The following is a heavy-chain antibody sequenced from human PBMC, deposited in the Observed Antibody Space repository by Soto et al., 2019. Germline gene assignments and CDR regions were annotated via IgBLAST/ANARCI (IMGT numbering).Heavy chain of an antibody. CDR3: ARDSLPIYGSGSYLPLKYYYYGMDV. CDR1: GYTFTSYY. Sequence: QVQLVQSGAEVKKPGASVKVSCKASGYTFTSYYMHWVRQAPGQGLEWMGIINPSGGSTSYAQKFQGRVTMTRDTSTSTVYMELSSLRSEDTAVYYCARDSLPIYGSGSYLPLKYYYYGMDVWGQGTTVTVSS. D-gene: IGHD3-10*01. CDR2: INPSGGST. J-gene: IGHJ6*02. V-gene: IGHV1-46*01.